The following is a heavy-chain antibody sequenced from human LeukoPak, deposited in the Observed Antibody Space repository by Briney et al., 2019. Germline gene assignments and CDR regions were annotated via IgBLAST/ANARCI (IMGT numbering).Heavy chain of an antibody. V-gene: IGHV1-18*01. CDR2: ISAYNGNT. Sequence: GASVEVSCKASGYTFTSYGISWVRQAPGQGLEWMGWISAYNGNTNYAQKLQGRVTMTTDTSTSTAYMELRSLKSDDTAVYYCARDPPGGEPFDYWGQGTLVTVSS. J-gene: IGHJ4*02. D-gene: IGHD1-14*01. CDR1: GYTFTSYG. CDR3: ARDPPGGEPFDY.